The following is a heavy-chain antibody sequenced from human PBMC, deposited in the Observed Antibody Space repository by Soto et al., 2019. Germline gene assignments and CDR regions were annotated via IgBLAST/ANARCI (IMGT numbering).Heavy chain of an antibody. CDR3: AILWQQLAPNNWFDP. CDR1: GYTFTSYD. Sequence: QVQLVQSGAEVKKPGASVKVSCKASGYTFTSYDINWVRQATGQGLEWMGWMNPNSGNTGYAQKFQGRVTMTRNTSISTAYMELGSLRSEDTAVYYCAILWQQLAPNNWFDPWGQGTLVTVSS. CDR2: MNPNSGNT. V-gene: IGHV1-8*01. J-gene: IGHJ5*02. D-gene: IGHD6-13*01.